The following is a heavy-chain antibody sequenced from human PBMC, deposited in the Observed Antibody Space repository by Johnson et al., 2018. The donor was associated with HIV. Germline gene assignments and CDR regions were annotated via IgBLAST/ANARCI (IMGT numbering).Heavy chain of an antibody. CDR3: ARAPHPQWQWLPPGAFDI. CDR2: ISYNGIHV. CDR1: GFTFSSYA. J-gene: IGHJ3*02. Sequence: QVQLVESGGGLVQPGGSLRLSCAASGFTFSSYAMSWVRQAPGKGLEWVAVISYNGIHVYYSDSVRGRFTISRDISKNTLFLQMKSLRAEDTAVYYCARAPHPQWQWLPPGAFDIWGQGTMVTVSS. D-gene: IGHD6-19*01. V-gene: IGHV3-30*04.